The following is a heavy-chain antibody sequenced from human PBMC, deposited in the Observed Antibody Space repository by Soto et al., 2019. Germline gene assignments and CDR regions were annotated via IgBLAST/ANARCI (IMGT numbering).Heavy chain of an antibody. CDR3: ARARYCSGGRCYLARKYYCMDV. V-gene: IGHV4-34*12. CDR2: IIHSGST. D-gene: IGHD2-15*01. CDR1: GGSFSGYY. Sequence: QVQLQQWGAGLLKPSETLSLTCAVSGGSFSGYYWCWIRQPPGKGLAWLREIIHSGSTNYNPSLKARVTISVATSKTQFSLKRSAVTAADTAVYHCARARYCSGGRCYLARKYYCMDVWGQGTTVTVSS. J-gene: IGHJ6*02.